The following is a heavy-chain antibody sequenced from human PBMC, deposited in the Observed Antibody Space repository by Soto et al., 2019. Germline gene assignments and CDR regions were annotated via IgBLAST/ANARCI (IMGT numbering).Heavy chain of an antibody. CDR1: GFTFSDSW. CDR3: ARDRTGCDPY. J-gene: IGHJ4*02. V-gene: IGHV3-7*01. CDR2: IGPDASEK. D-gene: IGHD5-12*01. Sequence: GGSLRLSCAASGFTFSDSWMTWLRLVPGKGLEWVATIGPDASEKNYMDSVRGRFTISRDNSRNSLYLQMDSLTAGDTALYYCARDRTGCDPYWGQGTLVTVSS.